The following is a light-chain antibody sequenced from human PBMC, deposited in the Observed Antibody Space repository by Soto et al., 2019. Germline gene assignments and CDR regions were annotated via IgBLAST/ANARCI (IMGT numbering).Light chain of an antibody. J-gene: IGKJ1*01. CDR3: QQRSNWPPT. CDR1: QSVSTN. V-gene: IGKV3-15*01. CDR2: GAS. Sequence: EILMTQSPATLSLSPGERATLSCRASQSVSTNLAWYQQKAGQAPRLLIYGASTRASGVPARFSGSGSGTDFTLTISSLEPEDFAVYYCQQRSNWPPTFGQGTKVDIK.